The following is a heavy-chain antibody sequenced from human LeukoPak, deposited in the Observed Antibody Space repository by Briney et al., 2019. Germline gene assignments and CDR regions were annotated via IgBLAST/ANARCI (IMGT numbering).Heavy chain of an antibody. Sequence: PGGSLRLSCSASGFTFSSYAMSWVRQAPGEGLEWVSAMSGSGSSTYYTDSVKGRFTISGDNSKNTLYLQMNSLRAEDTAVYYCAKAEYYDSSGYYDYWGQGTLVTVSS. CDR1: GFTFSSYA. CDR3: AKAEYYDSSGYYDY. V-gene: IGHV3-23*01. D-gene: IGHD3-22*01. CDR2: MSGSGSST. J-gene: IGHJ4*02.